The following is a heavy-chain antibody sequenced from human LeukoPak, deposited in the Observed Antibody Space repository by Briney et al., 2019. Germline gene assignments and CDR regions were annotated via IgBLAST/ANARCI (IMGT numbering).Heavy chain of an antibody. CDR3: AKGDYDILTGSGAFDI. V-gene: IGHV4-61*01. CDR2: IYYSGST. J-gene: IGHJ3*02. CDR1: GGSVSSGSYY. D-gene: IGHD3-9*01. Sequence: PETLALTCTASGGSVSSGSYYWSWNRQPPGNGLEWIGNIYYSGSTNYNPSLKSRVTISVDTSKNQFSLKLSSVTAADTAVYYCAKGDYDILTGSGAFDIWGQGTMVTVSS.